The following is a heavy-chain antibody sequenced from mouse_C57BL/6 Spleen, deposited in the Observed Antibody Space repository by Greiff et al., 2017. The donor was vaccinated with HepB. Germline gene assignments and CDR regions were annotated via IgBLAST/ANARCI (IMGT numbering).Heavy chain of an antibody. CDR1: GYTFTSYK. Sequence: QVQLQQSGAELARPGASVKMSCKASGYTFTSYKMHWVKQMPGQGLEWIGYINPGSGYTNYNQKFKDKATLTAYKTSSTAYMQLSSLTSEDSSVYYCARRSITTVVSPFDYWGQGTTLTVSS. J-gene: IGHJ2*01. D-gene: IGHD1-1*01. CDR3: ARRSITTVVSPFDY. CDR2: INPGSGYT. V-gene: IGHV1-4*01.